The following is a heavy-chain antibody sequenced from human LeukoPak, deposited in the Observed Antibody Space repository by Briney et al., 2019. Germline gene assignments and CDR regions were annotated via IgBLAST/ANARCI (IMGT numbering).Heavy chain of an antibody. CDR1: GFTFSDYY. J-gene: IGHJ4*02. CDR3: ARRGYYDSSGYYY. Sequence: SGGSLRLSCAASGFTFSDYYMSWIRQAPGKGLEWVSYISSSGSTIYYADSVKDRFTISRDNAKNSLYLQMNSLRAEDTAVYYCARRGYYDSSGYYYWGQGTLVTVSS. V-gene: IGHV3-11*01. D-gene: IGHD3-22*01. CDR2: ISSSGSTI.